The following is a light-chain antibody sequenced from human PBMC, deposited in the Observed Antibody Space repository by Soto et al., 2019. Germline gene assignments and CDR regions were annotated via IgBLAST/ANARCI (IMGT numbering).Light chain of an antibody. CDR1: QSISSY. CDR3: QESYSTPDT. Sequence: DIQMPHAPSSLSASVGDRVTITCRASQSISSYLNWYQQKPGKAPKLLIYAASSLQSRVPSRFSGSGSGTDFTLTISSLQPEDFATYYCQESYSTPDTCGQGTKLEIK. CDR2: AAS. J-gene: IGKJ2*01. V-gene: IGKV1-39*01.